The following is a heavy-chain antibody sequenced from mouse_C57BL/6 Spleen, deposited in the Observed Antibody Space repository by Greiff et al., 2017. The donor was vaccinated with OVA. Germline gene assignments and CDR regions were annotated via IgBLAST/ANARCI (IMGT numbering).Heavy chain of an antibody. CDR3: ARGVGYYAVDD. CDR2: IYPGDGDT. V-gene: IGHV1-82*01. J-gene: IGHJ4*01. Sequence: QVQLKQSGPELVKPGASVKISCKASGYAFSSSWMNWVKQRPGKGLEWIGRIYPGDGDTNYNGKFKGKATLTADKSSSTAYMQLSSLTSEDSAVYFCARGVGYYAVDDWGQGTSVTVSS. CDR1: GYAFSSSW.